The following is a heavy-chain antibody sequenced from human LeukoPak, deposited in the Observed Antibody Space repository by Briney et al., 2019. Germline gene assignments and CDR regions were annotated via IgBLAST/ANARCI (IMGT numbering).Heavy chain of an antibody. V-gene: IGHV1-46*01. J-gene: IGHJ3*02. CDR1: GYTFTSYY. Sequence: GASVKVSCKASGYTFTSYYIHWVRQAPGQGLEWMGKINPSGGSTSYAQKFQGRVTMTRDTSTTTVYMELSSLRSEDTAVYYCARQSGREVVTVNDAFDIWGQGTMVTVSS. CDR2: INPSGGST. D-gene: IGHD2-21*02. CDR3: ARQSGREVVTVNDAFDI.